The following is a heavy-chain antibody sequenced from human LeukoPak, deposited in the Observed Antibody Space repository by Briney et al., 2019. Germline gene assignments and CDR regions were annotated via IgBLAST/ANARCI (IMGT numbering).Heavy chain of an antibody. J-gene: IGHJ4*02. Sequence: GGSLRLSCAASGFTLSSYAMSWVRQAPGKGLEWVSAISGSGGSTYYADSVKGRFTISRDNSKNTLYLQMNSLRAEDTAVYYCAKANSIAVAGTVDYWGQGTLVTVSS. D-gene: IGHD6-19*01. CDR1: GFTLSSYA. CDR2: ISGSGGST. V-gene: IGHV3-23*01. CDR3: AKANSIAVAGTVDY.